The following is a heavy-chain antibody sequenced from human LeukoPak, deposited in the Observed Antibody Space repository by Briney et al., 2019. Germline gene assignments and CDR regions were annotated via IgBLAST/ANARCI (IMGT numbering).Heavy chain of an antibody. D-gene: IGHD5/OR15-5a*01. J-gene: IGHJ6*03. V-gene: IGHV4-34*01. CDR1: GGSFSGYY. CDR2: INHSGST. Sequence: SETLFLTCAVYGGSFSGYYWSWIRQPPGKGLEWIGEINHSGSTNYNPSLKSRVTISVDTSKNQFSLKLSSVTAADTAVYYCARLLSTITYYYYMDVWGKGTTVTISS. CDR3: ARLLSTITYYYYMDV.